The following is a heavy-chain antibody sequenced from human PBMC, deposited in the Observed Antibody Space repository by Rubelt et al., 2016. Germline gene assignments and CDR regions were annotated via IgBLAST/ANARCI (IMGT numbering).Heavy chain of an antibody. V-gene: IGHV4-59*01. Sequence: QVQLQESGPGLVKPSETLSLTCTVSGGSISSYSWSWIRQPPGKGLEWIGNIHHSGSTNYTPPLKSRVTISLQPTKNQLSLKLGSVTGADTAVYYCARDVLTGVKPARGYFDYWGQGTLVTVSS. D-gene: IGHD7-27*01. J-gene: IGHJ4*02. CDR3: ARDVLTGVKPARGYFDY. CDR2: IHHSGST. CDR1: GGSISSYS.